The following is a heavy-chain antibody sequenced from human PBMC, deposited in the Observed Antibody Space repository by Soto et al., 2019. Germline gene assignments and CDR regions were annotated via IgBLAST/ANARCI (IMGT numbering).Heavy chain of an antibody. D-gene: IGHD2-8*01. J-gene: IGHJ6*03. CDR1: GFTFSNAW. CDR3: TTREDNGPLYYYYYMYV. Sequence: GGSLRLSCAASGFTFSNAWMSWVRQAPGKGLEWVGRIKSKTDGGTTDYAEPVKGRFTNSRDDSKNTLYLQMNSLKTEDTAVYYCTTREDNGPLYYYYYMYVWGKGTTVTVSS. V-gene: IGHV3-15*01. CDR2: IKSKTDGGTT.